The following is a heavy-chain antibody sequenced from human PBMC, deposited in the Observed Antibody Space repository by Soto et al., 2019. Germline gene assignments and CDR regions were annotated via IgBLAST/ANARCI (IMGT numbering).Heavy chain of an antibody. CDR2: ISGSGGST. D-gene: IGHD3-22*01. CDR3: AKDYYESSGYYYRLGAFDI. J-gene: IGHJ3*02. V-gene: IGHV3-23*01. Sequence: PGGSLRLSCAASGFTFSSYAMSWVRQAPGKGLEWVSAISGSGGSTYYADSVKGRFTISRDNSKNTLYLQMNSLRAEDAAVYYCAKDYYESSGYYYRLGAFDIWGQGTMVTVSS. CDR1: GFTFSSYA.